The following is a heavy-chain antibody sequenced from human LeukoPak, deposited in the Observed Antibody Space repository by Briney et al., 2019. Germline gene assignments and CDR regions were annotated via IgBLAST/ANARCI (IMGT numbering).Heavy chain of an antibody. J-gene: IGHJ5*02. V-gene: IGHV1-18*01. Sequence: ASVKVSCKASGYTFTTYNINWVRQAPGQGLEWMGWISGYNGNTNYAQKLQGRVTMTTDTSTSTAYMKLRSLKSDDTAVYYCARANMVRGVGSFFDRNWFDPWGQGTLVTVSS. CDR1: GYTFTTYN. CDR2: ISGYNGNT. D-gene: IGHD3-10*01. CDR3: ARANMVRGVGSFFDRNWFDP.